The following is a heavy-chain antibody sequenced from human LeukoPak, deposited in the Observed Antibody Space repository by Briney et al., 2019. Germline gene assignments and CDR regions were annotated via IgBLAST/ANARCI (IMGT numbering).Heavy chain of an antibody. V-gene: IGHV6-1*01. D-gene: IGHD1-26*01. J-gene: IGHJ4*02. Sequence: SQTLSLTCAISGDSVSSNSAAWNWLRQSPSRGLEWLGRTYYRSKWYNDYAVSMKSRITINPDTSKNPFSLQLNSVTPEDTAVYYCARIVGSTEPDYWGQGTLVTVSS. CDR3: ARIVGSTEPDY. CDR1: GDSVSSNSAA. CDR2: TYYRSKWYN.